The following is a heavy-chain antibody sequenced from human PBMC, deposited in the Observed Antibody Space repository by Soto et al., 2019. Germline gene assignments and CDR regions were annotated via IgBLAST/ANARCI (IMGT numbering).Heavy chain of an antibody. CDR2: ITPIAGTT. D-gene: IGHD7-27*01. V-gene: IGHV1-69*01. Sequence: QAQLVQSGAEVRQPGSSVRVSCRASGGPFTRYAVSWVRQAPGQGLEWIGGITPIAGTTNYAQKFRGRLSITADESTDTVHMELRRLTSDDTAAYFCARGVAPGQTADRYAFDIWGQGSRVTVSS. J-gene: IGHJ3*02. CDR3: ARGVAPGQTADRYAFDI. CDR1: GGPFTRYA.